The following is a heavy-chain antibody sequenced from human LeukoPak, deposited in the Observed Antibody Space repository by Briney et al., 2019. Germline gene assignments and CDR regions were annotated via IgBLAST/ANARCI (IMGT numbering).Heavy chain of an antibody. J-gene: IGHJ6*03. V-gene: IGHV1-2*06. D-gene: IGHD2-2*01. Sequence: GASVKVSCKASGYTFTGYYMHWVRQAPGQGLEWVGRINPNSGGTNYAQKFQGRVTMTRDTSISTAYMGLSRLRSDDTAAYYCARDDIVVVPAAHYYYRDVWGKGTTVTVSS. CDR1: GYTFTGYY. CDR3: ARDDIVVVPAAHYYYRDV. CDR2: INPNSGGT.